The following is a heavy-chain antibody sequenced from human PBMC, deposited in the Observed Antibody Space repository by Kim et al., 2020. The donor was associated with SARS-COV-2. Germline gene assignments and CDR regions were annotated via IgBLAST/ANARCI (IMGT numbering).Heavy chain of an antibody. CDR3: TTDLRDTAMVSYYYGMDV. V-gene: IGHV3-15*01. Sequence: GGSLRLSCAASGFTFSNAWMRWVRQAPGKGLEWVGRIKSKTDGGTTDYAAPVKGRFTISRDDSKNTLYLQMNSLKTEDTAVYYCTTDLRDTAMVSYYYGMDVWGQGTTVTVSS. CDR2: IKSKTDGGTT. CDR1: GFTFSNAW. J-gene: IGHJ6*02. D-gene: IGHD5-18*01.